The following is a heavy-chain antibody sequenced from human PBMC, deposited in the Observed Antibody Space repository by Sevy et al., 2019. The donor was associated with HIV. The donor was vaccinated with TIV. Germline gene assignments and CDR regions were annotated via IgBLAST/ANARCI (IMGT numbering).Heavy chain of an antibody. CDR2: IRSKAYGGTT. D-gene: IGHD3-22*01. Sequence: GGSLRLSCTASGFTFGDYAMSWFRQAPGKGLEWVGFIRSKAYGGTTEHAASVKGRFTISRDDSKSIAYLQMNSLKTEDTAVYYCTRNYDSSGYGSTGYWGQGTLVTVSS. CDR1: GFTFGDYA. J-gene: IGHJ4*02. CDR3: TRNYDSSGYGSTGY. V-gene: IGHV3-49*03.